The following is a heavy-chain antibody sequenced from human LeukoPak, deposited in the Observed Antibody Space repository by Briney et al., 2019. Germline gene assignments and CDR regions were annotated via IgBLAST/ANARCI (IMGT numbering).Heavy chain of an antibody. J-gene: IGHJ6*03. CDR2: INPSGGST. CDR1: GYTFTSYY. D-gene: IGHD3-3*01. Sequence: ASVKVSCKASGYTFTSYYMHWVRQAPGQGLEWMGIINPSGGSTSYAQKFQGRVTITTDESTSTAYMELSSLRSEDTAVYYCASLENYDFWNPTAYYYYMDVWGKGTTVTVSS. CDR3: ASLENYDFWNPTAYYYYMDV. V-gene: IGHV1-46*01.